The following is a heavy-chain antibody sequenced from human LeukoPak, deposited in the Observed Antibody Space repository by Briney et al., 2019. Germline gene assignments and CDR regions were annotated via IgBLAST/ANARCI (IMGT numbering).Heavy chain of an antibody. D-gene: IGHD2-8*01. CDR2: INPNSGGT. J-gene: IGHJ4*02. CDR1: EYTFTDYY. CDR3: ARADPIMVDFDY. Sequence: ASVKVSCKVSEYTFTDYYMQWVRQAPGQGLEWMGWINPNSGGTNYAQKFQGRVTMTRDTSISTAYMELSRLRSDDTAVYYCARADPIMVDFDYWGQGTLVTVSS. V-gene: IGHV1-2*02.